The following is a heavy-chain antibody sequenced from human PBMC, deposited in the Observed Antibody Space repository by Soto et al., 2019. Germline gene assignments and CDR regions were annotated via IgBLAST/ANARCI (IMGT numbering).Heavy chain of an antibody. CDR3: ASPSSSYCSDTSCYVAAFHY. J-gene: IGHJ4*02. CDR2: IYHSGST. CDR1: IITFYY. Sequence: SETLSLTCAVSIITFYYFGWIRQPPGKGLEWIGSIYHSGSTYYNPSLKSRVTISVETSRNEFSLKLRSVTAADTAVYFCASPSSSYCSDTSCYVAAFHYWGQGIMVTVSS. D-gene: IGHD2-2*01. V-gene: IGHV4-38-2*01.